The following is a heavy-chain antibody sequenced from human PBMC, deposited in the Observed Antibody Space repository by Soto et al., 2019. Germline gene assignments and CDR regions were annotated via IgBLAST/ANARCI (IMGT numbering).Heavy chain of an antibody. CDR1: GFTFSSYG. J-gene: IGHJ6*02. V-gene: IGHV3-33*01. CDR3: ARVLMAKEGYGMDV. CDR2: IWYDGSNK. D-gene: IGHD5-12*01. Sequence: GGSLRLSCAAYGFTFSSYGMHWVRQAPGKGLEWVAVIWYDGSNKYYADSVKGRFTISRDNSKNTLYLQMNSLRAEDTAVYYCARVLMAKEGYGMDVWGQGTTVTVSS.